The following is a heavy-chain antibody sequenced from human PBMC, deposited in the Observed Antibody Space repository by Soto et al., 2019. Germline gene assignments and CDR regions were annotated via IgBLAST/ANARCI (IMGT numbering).Heavy chain of an antibody. CDR1: GYTFTNFG. CDR3: ARGGTPLDY. CDR2: ISAYNGNT. J-gene: IGHJ4*02. D-gene: IGHD3-16*01. Sequence: QVQLVQSGAEVKKPGASVKVSCKTSGYTFTNFGLSWVRQAPGQGLEWMGWISAYNGNTNYAQNFQGRVTMTTDTSPSTAYMELRSLRPDDTAVYYCARGGTPLDYWGQGTLVTVSS. V-gene: IGHV1-18*01.